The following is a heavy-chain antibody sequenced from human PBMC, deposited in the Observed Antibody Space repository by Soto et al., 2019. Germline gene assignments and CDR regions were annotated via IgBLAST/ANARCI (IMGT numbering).Heavy chain of an antibody. Sequence: GASVKVSCKASGYTFTSYAMHWVRQAPGQRLEWMGWINAGNGNTKYSQKFQGRVTITRDTSASTAYMELSSLRSEDTAVYYCARDYYDSRFYPLAHFDYWGQGTLVTVSS. CDR1: GYTFTSYA. J-gene: IGHJ4*02. CDR3: ARDYYDSRFYPLAHFDY. D-gene: IGHD3-22*01. CDR2: INAGNGNT. V-gene: IGHV1-3*01.